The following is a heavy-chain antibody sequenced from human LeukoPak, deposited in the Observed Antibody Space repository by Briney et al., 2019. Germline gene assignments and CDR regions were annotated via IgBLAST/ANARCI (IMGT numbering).Heavy chain of an antibody. CDR1: GFTFSNYA. CDR2: ISGSGGST. V-gene: IGHV3-23*01. J-gene: IGHJ6*02. D-gene: IGHD3-10*01. Sequence: GGSLRLSCAASGFTFSNYAMSWVRQAPGKGLEWVSAISGSGGSTYYADSVKGRFTISRDNSKNTLYLQMNSLRAEDTAVYYCAKAVVRGVIIDYYYYGMDVWGQGTTVTVSS. CDR3: AKAVVRGVIIDYYYYGMDV.